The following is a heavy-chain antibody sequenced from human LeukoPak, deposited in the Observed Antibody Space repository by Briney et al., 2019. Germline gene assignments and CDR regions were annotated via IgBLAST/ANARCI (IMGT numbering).Heavy chain of an antibody. V-gene: IGHV3-30*02. Sequence: GXSLRLSCAASGFIFSNYGMHWVRQAPGKGLEWVAFIAHDRNNKYYADSAKGRFTISRDNSKNTLYLQMNSLRAEDTAVYYCARDDYSSGWYCAYWGQGALVTVSS. CDR1: GFIFSNYG. J-gene: IGHJ4*02. CDR3: ARDDYSSGWYCAY. D-gene: IGHD6-19*01. CDR2: IAHDRNNK.